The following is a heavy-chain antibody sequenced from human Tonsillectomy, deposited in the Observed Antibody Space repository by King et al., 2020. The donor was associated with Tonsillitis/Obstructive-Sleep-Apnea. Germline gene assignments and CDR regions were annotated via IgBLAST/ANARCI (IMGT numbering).Heavy chain of an antibody. V-gene: IGHV3-21*01. D-gene: IGHD2-21*01. CDR1: GFTFSSYS. Sequence: VQLVESGGGLVKPGGSLRLSCAASGFTFSSYSMNWVRQAPGKGLEWVSSISTRSNYIYYADSVKGRFTISRDNAKNLLYLQMNSLRAEDTAVYYCARERAESNLSMGEDYWGQGTLVTVSS. CDR2: ISTRSNYI. CDR3: ARERAESNLSMGEDY. J-gene: IGHJ4*02.